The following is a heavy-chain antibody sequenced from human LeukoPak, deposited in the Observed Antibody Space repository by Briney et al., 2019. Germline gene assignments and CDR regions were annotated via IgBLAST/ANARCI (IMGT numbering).Heavy chain of an antibody. CDR2: ITPNSGGV. Sequence: GRSLRLSCAASGFTFDNYVMHWVRLVPGKGLECVSSITPNSGGVGYAASVKGRFTISRDNARNSLYLQMNSLKAEDTALYYCVKDAPNDSIDYWGQGTLVTVSS. D-gene: IGHD3-3*01. V-gene: IGHV3-9*01. CDR1: GFTFDNYV. CDR3: VKDAPNDSIDY. J-gene: IGHJ4*02.